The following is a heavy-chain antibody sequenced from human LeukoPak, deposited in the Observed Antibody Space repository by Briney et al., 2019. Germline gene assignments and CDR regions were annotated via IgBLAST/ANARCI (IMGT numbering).Heavy chain of an antibody. Sequence: PSETLSLTCTVSGGSISSGDYYWSWIRQPPGKGLEWIGDIYYSGSTYYNPSLKSRVTISVDTSKNQFSLKLSSVTAADTAVYYCARAEAVYYYYMDVWGKGTTVTVSS. J-gene: IGHJ6*03. CDR1: GGSISSGDYY. CDR2: IYYSGST. V-gene: IGHV4-30-4*08. CDR3: ARAEAVYYYYMDV.